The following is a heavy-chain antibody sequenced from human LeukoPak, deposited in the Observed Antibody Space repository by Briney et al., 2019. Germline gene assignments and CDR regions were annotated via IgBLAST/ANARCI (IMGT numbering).Heavy chain of an antibody. Sequence: PAGGSLRLSCAASGFTFSSYAMSWVRQAPGKGLEWVSAISGSGGSTYYADSVKGRFTISRDNSKNTLYLQMNSLRAEDTAVYYCAKDGGITIFERNYYFDYWGQGTLVTVSS. D-gene: IGHD3-3*01. CDR2: ISGSGGST. V-gene: IGHV3-23*01. CDR1: GFTFSSYA. CDR3: AKDGGITIFERNYYFDY. J-gene: IGHJ4*02.